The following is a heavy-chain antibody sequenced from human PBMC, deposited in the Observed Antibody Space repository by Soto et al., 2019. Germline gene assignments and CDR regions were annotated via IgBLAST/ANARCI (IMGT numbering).Heavy chain of an antibody. CDR2: IIPIFGTA. V-gene: IGHV1-69*01. CDR1: GGTFSSYA. CDR3: AVGSGSLTRYYYYGMDV. J-gene: IGHJ6*02. Sequence: QVQLVQSGAEVKKPGSSVKVSRKASGGTFSSYAISWVRQAPGQGLEWMGGIIPIFGTANYAQKFQGRVTITADESTSTAYMELSSLRSEDTAVYYCAVGSGSLTRYYYYGMDVWGQGTTVTVSS. D-gene: IGHD3-10*01.